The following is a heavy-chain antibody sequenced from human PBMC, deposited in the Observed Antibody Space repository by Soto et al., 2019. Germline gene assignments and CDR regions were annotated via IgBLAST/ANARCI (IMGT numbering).Heavy chain of an antibody. D-gene: IGHD3-22*01. CDR3: AADSSGYYSNDF. J-gene: IGHJ4*02. V-gene: IGHV4-59*01. CDR2: IYYSGST. Sequence: SETLSLTCTVSGGSITSYYWNWIRQPPGKGLELIWYIYYSGSTNYNPSLNSRVTISVDTSKNQFSLKLNSVTVADTAVYYCAADSSGYYSNDFWGQVTLVTVSS. CDR1: GGSITSYY.